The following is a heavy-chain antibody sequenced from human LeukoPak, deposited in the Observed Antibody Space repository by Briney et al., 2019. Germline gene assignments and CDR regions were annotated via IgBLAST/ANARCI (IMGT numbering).Heavy chain of an antibody. D-gene: IGHD3-22*01. Sequence: PGGSLRLSCAATGFNFATYWMSWVRQAPGKGLEWVANIKPDGSEKHYVDSMKGRFTISRYNAKNSLYLQMNSLRAEDTAVYYCAREDDSSGYYSDAFDIWGQGTMVTVS. CDR1: GFNFATYW. V-gene: IGHV3-7*03. CDR3: AREDDSSGYYSDAFDI. J-gene: IGHJ3*02. CDR2: IKPDGSEK.